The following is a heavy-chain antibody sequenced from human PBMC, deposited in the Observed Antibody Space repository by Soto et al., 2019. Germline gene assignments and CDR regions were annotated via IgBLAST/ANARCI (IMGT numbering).Heavy chain of an antibody. V-gene: IGHV1-2*02. J-gene: IGHJ4*02. CDR2: INPNSGGT. D-gene: IGHD6-19*01. CDR3: ARGFHRHSSGEDY. Sequence: GASVKVSCKASGYTFTGCYMHWVRQAPGQGLEWMGWINPNSGGTNYAQKFQGRVTMTRDTSISTAYMELSRLRSDDTAVYYCARGFHRHSSGEDYWGQGTLVTVLL. CDR1: GYTFTGCY.